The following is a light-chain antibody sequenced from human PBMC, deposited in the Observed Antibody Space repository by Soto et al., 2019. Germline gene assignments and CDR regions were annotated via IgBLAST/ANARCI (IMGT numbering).Light chain of an antibody. V-gene: IGLV2-8*01. CDR1: SSDVGGYKY. J-gene: IGLJ1*01. Sequence: QSALTQPPSASGSPGQSVTISCTGTSSDVGGYKYVSWYQQHPGKAPKLLIYEVNKRPSGVPDRFSGSKSGNTASLTVSGLQAEDEADYYCSSYAGSNIDYVFGTGTQLTVL. CDR3: SSYAGSNIDYV. CDR2: EVN.